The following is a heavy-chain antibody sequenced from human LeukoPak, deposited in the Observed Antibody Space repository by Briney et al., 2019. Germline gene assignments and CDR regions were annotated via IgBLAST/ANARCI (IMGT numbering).Heavy chain of an antibody. V-gene: IGHV4-31*03. J-gene: IGHJ4*02. CDR2: IYYSGST. Sequence: SQTLSLTCTVSGGSISSGGYYWSWIRQHPGKGLEWIGYIYYSGSTYYNPSLKSRVTISVDTSKNQFSLKLSSVTAADTAVYYCARERYDSSSYPLDYWGQGTLVTVSS. CDR1: GGSISSGGYY. D-gene: IGHD3-22*01. CDR3: ARERYDSSSYPLDY.